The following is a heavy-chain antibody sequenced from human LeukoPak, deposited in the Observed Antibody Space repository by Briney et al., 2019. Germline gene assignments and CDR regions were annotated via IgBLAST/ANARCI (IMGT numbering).Heavy chain of an antibody. CDR3: DP. D-gene: IGHD2-2*01. Sequence: GGSLRLSCATSGVTFSTFWMHWVRQTPGKGLLWFSHISSTTYADSVKGRFTISRDNAKTTLFLQMNSLRAEDTASTRLDPWGQGALVTVSS. CDR2: ISST. J-gene: IGHJ5*02. V-gene: IGHV3-74*03. CDR1: GVTFSTFW.